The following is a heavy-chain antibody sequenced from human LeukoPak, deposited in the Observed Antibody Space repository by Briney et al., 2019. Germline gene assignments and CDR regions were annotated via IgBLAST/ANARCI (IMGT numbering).Heavy chain of an antibody. CDR1: GYTLTELS. J-gene: IGHJ6*02. D-gene: IGHD6-13*01. Sequence: ASVKVSCKVSGYTLTELSMHWVRQAPGKGLEWMGGFDPEDGETIYAQKFQGRVTMTEDTSTDTAYMELSSLRSEDTAVYYCATYHPSWQQPKYGMDVWGQGTTVTVSS. V-gene: IGHV1-24*01. CDR2: FDPEDGET. CDR3: ATYHPSWQQPKYGMDV.